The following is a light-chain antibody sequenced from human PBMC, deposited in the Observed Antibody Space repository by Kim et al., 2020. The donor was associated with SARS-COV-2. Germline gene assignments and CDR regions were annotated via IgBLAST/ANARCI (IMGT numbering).Light chain of an antibody. J-gene: IGLJ2*01. Sequence: IPIPRPEPSSAVGGYDSVSWYQHHPGKAPKVMIYDVNQRPSGVTNRFSGSKSGNTASLTISGLQAEDEADYYCSSYTSSITLVFGGGTKLTVL. CDR1: SSAVGGYDS. CDR2: DVN. V-gene: IGLV2-14*03. CDR3: SSYTSSITLV.